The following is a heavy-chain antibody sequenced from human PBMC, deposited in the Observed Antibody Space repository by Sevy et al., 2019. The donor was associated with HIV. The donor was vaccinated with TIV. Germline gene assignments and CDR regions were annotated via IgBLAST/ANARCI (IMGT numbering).Heavy chain of an antibody. CDR3: AKDPRPFGIFGVGYYFDY. J-gene: IGHJ4*02. CDR1: GFTFSSYG. Sequence: GSLRLSCAASGFTFSSYGMHWVRQAPGKGLEWVAVISYDGSNKYYADSVKGRFTISRDNSKNTLYLQMNSLRAEDTAVYYCAKDPRPFGIFGVGYYFDYWGQGTLVTVSS. D-gene: IGHD3-3*01. CDR2: ISYDGSNK. V-gene: IGHV3-30*18.